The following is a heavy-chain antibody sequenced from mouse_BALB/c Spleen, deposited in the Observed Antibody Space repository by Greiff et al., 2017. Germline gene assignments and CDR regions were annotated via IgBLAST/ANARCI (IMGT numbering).Heavy chain of an antibody. V-gene: IGHV7-3*02. CDR2: IRNKANGYTT. J-gene: IGHJ2*01. D-gene: IGHD2-2*01. CDR3: ARVYGYDRFDY. CDR1: GFTFTDYY. Sequence: EVKLVESGGGLVQPGGSLRLSCATSGFTFTDYYMSWVRQPPGKALEWLGFIRNKANGYTTEYSASVKGRFTISRDNSQSILYLQMNTLRAEDSATYYCARVYGYDRFDYWGQGTTLTVSS.